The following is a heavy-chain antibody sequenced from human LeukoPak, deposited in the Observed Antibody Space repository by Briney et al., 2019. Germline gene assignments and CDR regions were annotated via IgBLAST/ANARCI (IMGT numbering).Heavy chain of an antibody. CDR3: ARDSGPYRTRLY. CDR2: VNLQGSS. J-gene: IGHJ4*02. CDR1: GGSISDTNW. D-gene: IGHD6-25*01. V-gene: IGHV4-4*02. Sequence: SGTLSLTCGVSGGSISDTNWCTWFRQPPGKGLEWIGEVNLQGSSNYNPSLKSRVAISVDKSENHISLKLTSVTAADTAVYYCARDSGPYRTRLYSGQGTLVTVAS.